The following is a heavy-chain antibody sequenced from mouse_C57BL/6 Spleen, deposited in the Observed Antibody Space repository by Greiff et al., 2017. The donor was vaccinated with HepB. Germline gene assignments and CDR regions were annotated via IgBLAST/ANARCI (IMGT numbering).Heavy chain of an antibody. Sequence: VQLKESGPGLVKPSQSLSLTCSVTGYSITSGYYWNWIRQFPGNKLEWMGYISYDGSNNYNPSLKNRISITRDTSKNQFFLKLNAVTTEDTATYYCARARAYYSNYYWYFDVWGTGTTVTVSS. CDR1: GYSITSGYY. CDR2: ISYDGSN. J-gene: IGHJ1*03. V-gene: IGHV3-6*01. D-gene: IGHD2-5*01. CDR3: ARARAYYSNYYWYFDV.